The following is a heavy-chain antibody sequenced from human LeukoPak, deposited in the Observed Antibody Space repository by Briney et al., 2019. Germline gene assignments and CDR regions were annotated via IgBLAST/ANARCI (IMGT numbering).Heavy chain of an antibody. CDR1: GFTFSTYR. V-gene: IGHV3-7*01. CDR2: IKQDGSEK. CDR3: ARDQCSGGSCYANYMDV. D-gene: IGHD2-15*01. J-gene: IGHJ6*03. Sequence: GGSLRLSCAASGFTFSTYRMSWVRQAPGKGLEWVANIKQDGSEKHYVDSVKGRFTISRDNSKNTLYLQMNSLRAEDTAVYYCARDQCSGGSCYANYMDVWGKGTTVTVSS.